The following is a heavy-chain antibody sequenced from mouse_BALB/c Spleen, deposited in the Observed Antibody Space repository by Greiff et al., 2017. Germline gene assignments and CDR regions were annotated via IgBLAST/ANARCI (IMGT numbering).Heavy chain of an antibody. Sequence: EVQRVESGPGLVKPSQSLSLTCSVTGYSITSGYYWNWIRQFPGNKLEWMGYISYDGSNNYNPSLKNRISITRDTSKNQFFLKLNSVTTEDTATYYCAREGDYAAWFAYWGQGTLVTVSA. J-gene: IGHJ3*01. CDR3: AREGDYAAWFAY. V-gene: IGHV3-6*02. CDR1: GYSITSGYY. D-gene: IGHD2-4*01. CDR2: ISYDGSN.